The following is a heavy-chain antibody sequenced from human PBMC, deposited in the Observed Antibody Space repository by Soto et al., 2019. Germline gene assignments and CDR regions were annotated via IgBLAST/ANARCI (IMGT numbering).Heavy chain of an antibody. V-gene: IGHV1-18*01. CDR2: ISAYNGNT. Sequence: ASVKVSCKASGYTFTSYGISWVRQAPGQGLEWMGWISAYNGNTNYAQKLQGRVTMTADTSTSTAYMELRSLRSDDTAVYYCARGDSSGYYLSAFDIWGQGTMVNVSS. J-gene: IGHJ3*02. CDR1: GYTFTSYG. CDR3: ARGDSSGYYLSAFDI. D-gene: IGHD3-22*01.